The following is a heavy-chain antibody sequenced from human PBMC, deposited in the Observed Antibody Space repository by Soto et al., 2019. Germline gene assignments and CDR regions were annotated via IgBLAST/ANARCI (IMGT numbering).Heavy chain of an antibody. J-gene: IGHJ3*02. CDR1: GGSISSGGYY. Sequence: QVQLQESGPGLVKPSQTLSLTCTVSGGSISSGGYYWSWIRHHPGKGLEWIGYIYYSGSTYYNPSLKSRVTISVDTSKNQFSLKLSSVTAADTAVYYCARAMTTVVTDAFDIWGQGTMVTVSS. D-gene: IGHD4-17*01. V-gene: IGHV4-31*03. CDR3: ARAMTTVVTDAFDI. CDR2: IYYSGST.